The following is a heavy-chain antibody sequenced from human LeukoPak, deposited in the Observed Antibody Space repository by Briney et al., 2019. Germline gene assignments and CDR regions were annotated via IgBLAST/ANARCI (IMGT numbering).Heavy chain of an antibody. V-gene: IGHV1-8*01. CDR3: ARASTVTTRIYYYYGMDV. CDR2: MNPNSGNT. Sequence: ASVKVSCKASGYTFTSYDINWVRQATGQGLEWMGWMNPNSGNTGYAQKSQGRVTMTRNTSISTAYMELSSLRSEDTAVYYCARASTVTTRIYYYYGMDVWGQGTTVTVSS. D-gene: IGHD4-17*01. CDR1: GYTFTSYD. J-gene: IGHJ6*02.